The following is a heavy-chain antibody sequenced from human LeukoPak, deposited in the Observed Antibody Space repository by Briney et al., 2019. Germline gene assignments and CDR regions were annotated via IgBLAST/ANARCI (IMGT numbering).Heavy chain of an antibody. J-gene: IGHJ4*02. CDR3: AKGFSSWYEKGYFDY. Sequence: PGGSLRLSCAASEFTFSDYYMSWIRQAPGKGLEWISYISSSGRTIYYADYVKGRFTISRDNAKNSLYLQMNSLRAEDMALYYCAKGFSSWYEKGYFDYWGQGTLVTVSS. CDR1: EFTFSDYY. D-gene: IGHD6-13*01. CDR2: ISSSGRTI. V-gene: IGHV3-11*01.